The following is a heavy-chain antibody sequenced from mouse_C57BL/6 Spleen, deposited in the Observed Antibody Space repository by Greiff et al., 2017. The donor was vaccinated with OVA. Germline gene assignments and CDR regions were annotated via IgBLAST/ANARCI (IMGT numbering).Heavy chain of an antibody. CDR3: ARRTAQSYFDY. CDR2: FHPYNDDT. V-gene: IGHV1-47*01. J-gene: IGHJ2*01. Sequence: VQRVESGAELVKPGASVKMSCKASGYTFTTYPIEWMKQNHGKSLEWIGNFHPYNDDTKYNEKFKCKATLTVEKSSSTVYLELSRLTSDDSAVYYCARRTAQSYFDYWGQGTTLTVSS. CDR1: GYTFTTYP. D-gene: IGHD3-2*02.